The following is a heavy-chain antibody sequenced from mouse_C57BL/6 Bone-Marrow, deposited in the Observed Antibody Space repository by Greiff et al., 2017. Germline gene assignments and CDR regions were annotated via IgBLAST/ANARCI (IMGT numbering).Heavy chain of an antibody. V-gene: IGHV1-63*01. Sequence: VQLQQSGAELVRPGTSVKMSCKASGYTFTNYWIGWAKQRPGHGLEWIGDIYPGGGYTNYNEKFKGKATLTADKSSSTAYMQFSSLTSEDSDIYYCARIYYGKGYAMDYWGQGTSVTVSS. J-gene: IGHJ4*01. D-gene: IGHD2-1*01. CDR3: ARIYYGKGYAMDY. CDR2: IYPGGGYT. CDR1: GYTFTNYW.